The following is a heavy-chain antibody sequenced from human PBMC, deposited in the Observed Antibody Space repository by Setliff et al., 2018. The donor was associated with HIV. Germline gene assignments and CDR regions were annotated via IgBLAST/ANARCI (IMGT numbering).Heavy chain of an antibody. CDR1: GFTFDDYG. Sequence: GGSLRLSCAASGFTFDDYGMSWVRQRPGKGLEWVGGITWNGESTGYADSLKGRVTISRDNAANSVYLQMDSLRAEDTALYYCAKDELFYYGSGNFYYWYFDFWGRGSLVTVSS. D-gene: IGHD3-10*01. CDR2: ITWNGEST. V-gene: IGHV3-20*04. J-gene: IGHJ2*01. CDR3: AKDELFYYGSGNFYYWYFDF.